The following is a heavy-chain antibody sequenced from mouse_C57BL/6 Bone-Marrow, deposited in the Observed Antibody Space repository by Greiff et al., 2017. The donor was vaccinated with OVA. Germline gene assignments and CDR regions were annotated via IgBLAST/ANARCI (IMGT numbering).Heavy chain of an antibody. Sequence: DVKLVESGGGLVKPGGSLKLSCAASGFTFSSYAMSWVRQTPEKRLEWVATISDGGSYTYYPDNVKGRFTISRDNAKNNLYLQMSHLKSEDTAMYYCARDSSDAYWGQGTLVTVSA. D-gene: IGHD3-2*02. CDR3: ARDSSDAY. V-gene: IGHV5-4*01. CDR2: ISDGGSYT. J-gene: IGHJ3*01. CDR1: GFTFSSYA.